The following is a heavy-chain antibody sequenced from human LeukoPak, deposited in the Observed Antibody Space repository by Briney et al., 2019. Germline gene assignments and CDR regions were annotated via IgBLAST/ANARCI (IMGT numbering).Heavy chain of an antibody. J-gene: IGHJ4*02. CDR1: GYTFTSYD. CDR2: MNANSGNT. Sequence: ASVKVSCKASGYTFTSYDINWVRQATGQGLEWMGWMNANSGNTGYAQKFQGRVTMTRNTSISTAYMELSSLRSEDTAVYYCARVVELPGEGDYFDYWGQGTLVTVSS. D-gene: IGHD3-16*01. CDR3: ARVVELPGEGDYFDY. V-gene: IGHV1-8*01.